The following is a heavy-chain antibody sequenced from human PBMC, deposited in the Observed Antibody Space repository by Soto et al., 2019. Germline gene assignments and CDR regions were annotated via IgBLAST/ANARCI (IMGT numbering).Heavy chain of an antibody. CDR2: IYGGGTT. V-gene: IGHV3-53*01. Sequence: EVQLVESGGGLIQPGGSLRLSCAASGFAVSSKYMTWVRQAPGKGLEWVSVIYGGGTTYYADSVKGRFTISRDTSKNTFYPQMNSLRAEDTAVYYCVQTTGWPGCDFWGQGTLVTVSS. J-gene: IGHJ4*02. D-gene: IGHD6-19*01. CDR3: VQTTGWPGCDF. CDR1: GFAVSSKY.